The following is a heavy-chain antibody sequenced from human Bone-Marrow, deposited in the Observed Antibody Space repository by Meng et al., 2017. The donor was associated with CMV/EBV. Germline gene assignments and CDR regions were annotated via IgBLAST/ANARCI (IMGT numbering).Heavy chain of an antibody. CDR2: SNAGNGNT. J-gene: IGHJ4*02. CDR1: GYTFTSYA. D-gene: IGHD2-2*01. CDR3: AREGVIPAERPTEETYYFDN. V-gene: IGHV1-3*01. Sequence: ASVKVSCKASGYTFTSYAMHWVRQAPGQRLEWMGWSNAGNGNTKYSQKFQGRVTITADISTRTAYMELNSLRSADTAVYYCAREGVIPAERPTEETYYFDNWGQGTLVTVSS.